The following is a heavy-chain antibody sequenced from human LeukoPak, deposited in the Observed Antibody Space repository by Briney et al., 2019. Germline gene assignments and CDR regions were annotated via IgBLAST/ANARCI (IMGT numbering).Heavy chain of an antibody. D-gene: IGHD3-10*01. J-gene: IGHJ4*02. CDR2: ISSSSSYI. CDR3: ARVNTASTYYYGSGSYSNFDY. V-gene: IGHV3-21*01. Sequence: PGGSLRLSCAASGFTFSSYSMNWVRQAPGKGLEWVSSISSSSSYIYYADSVKGRFTISRDNAKNSLYLQMNSLRAEDTAVYYRARVNTASTYYYGSGSYSNFDYWGQGTLVTVSS. CDR1: GFTFSSYS.